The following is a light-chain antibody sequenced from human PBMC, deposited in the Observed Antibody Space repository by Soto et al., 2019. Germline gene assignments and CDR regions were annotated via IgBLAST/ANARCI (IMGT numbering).Light chain of an antibody. Sequence: EVVLTQSPGTLSLSPGERATLSCRASQSVSSSYLAWYQQKPGQAPRRLIYGVSCRAPGIPDRFSGGGSGTDFTLTISRLEPEDFAVYYCQQDGSSLYTFGQGTKLEIK. J-gene: IGKJ2*01. CDR2: GVS. CDR1: QSVSSSY. V-gene: IGKV3-20*01. CDR3: QQDGSSLYT.